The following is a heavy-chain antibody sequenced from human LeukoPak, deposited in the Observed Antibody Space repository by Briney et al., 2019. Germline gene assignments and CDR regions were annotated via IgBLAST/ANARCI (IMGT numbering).Heavy chain of an antibody. J-gene: IGHJ4*02. D-gene: IGHD5-18*01. CDR2: IDPSDSYT. CDR3: ARQGTRGMVDTDYDY. V-gene: IGHV5-10-1*01. CDR1: GYSFTSYW. Sequence: PGESLKISCKGSGYSFTSYWISWVRQMPGKGLEWMGRIDPSDSYTNYSPSFQGHVTISADKSISTAYLQWSSLKASDTAMYYCARQGTRGMVDTDYDYWGQGTLVTVSS.